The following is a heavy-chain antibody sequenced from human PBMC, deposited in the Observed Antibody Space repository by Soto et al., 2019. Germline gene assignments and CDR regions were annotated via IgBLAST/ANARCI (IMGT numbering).Heavy chain of an antibody. Sequence: GGSLRLSCSASGFTFSSYAMHWVRQAPGKGLEYVSAISSNGGSTYYADSVKGRFTISRDNSRNTLYLQMSSLRAEDTAVYYCVKAVFSGYYYVPFDYWGQGTLVTVSS. CDR1: GFTFSSYA. J-gene: IGHJ4*02. V-gene: IGHV3-64D*06. CDR3: VKAVFSGYYYVPFDY. CDR2: ISSNGGST. D-gene: IGHD3-22*01.